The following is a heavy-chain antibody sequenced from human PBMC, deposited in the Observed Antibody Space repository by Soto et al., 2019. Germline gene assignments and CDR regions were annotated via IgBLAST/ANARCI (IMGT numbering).Heavy chain of an antibody. Sequence: SETLSQTCTVSGGSISSGGYYWSWIRQHPGKGLEWIGYIYYSGSTYYNPSLKSRVTISVDTSKNQFSLKLSSVTAADTAVYYCARVRITMVRGAHAYYYYGMDVWGQGTTVTVSS. CDR3: ARVRITMVRGAHAYYYYGMDV. V-gene: IGHV4-31*03. J-gene: IGHJ6*02. CDR2: IYYSGST. D-gene: IGHD3-10*01. CDR1: GGSISSGGYY.